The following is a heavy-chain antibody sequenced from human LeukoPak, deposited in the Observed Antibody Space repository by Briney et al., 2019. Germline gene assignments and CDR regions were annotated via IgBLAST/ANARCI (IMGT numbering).Heavy chain of an antibody. J-gene: IGHJ4*02. V-gene: IGHV6-1*01. CDR3: ARDGGSSGYYSIDY. CDR2: TYYRSKWYN. D-gene: IGHD3-22*01. CDR1: VDSVSSNSAA. Sequence: SQTLSLTCAISVDSVSSNSAAWNWIRQSPSRGLEWLGSTYYRSKWYNDYAISVKSRITINPDTSKNQFSLQLNSVTPEDTAVYYCARDGGSSGYYSIDYWGQGTLVTVSS.